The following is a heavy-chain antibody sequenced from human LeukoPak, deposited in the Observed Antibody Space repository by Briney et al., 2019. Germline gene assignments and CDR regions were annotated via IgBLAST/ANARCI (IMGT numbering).Heavy chain of an antibody. CDR3: ARDDFWSGYRYFDY. Sequence: SETLSLTCTVSAGSISSYYWSWIRQPPGKGLEWIGYIYYSGSTNYNPSLKSRVTISVDTSKNQFSLKLSSVTAADTAVYYCARDDFWSGYRYFDYWGQGTLVTVSS. J-gene: IGHJ4*02. D-gene: IGHD3-3*01. CDR2: IYYSGST. CDR1: AGSISSYY. V-gene: IGHV4-59*01.